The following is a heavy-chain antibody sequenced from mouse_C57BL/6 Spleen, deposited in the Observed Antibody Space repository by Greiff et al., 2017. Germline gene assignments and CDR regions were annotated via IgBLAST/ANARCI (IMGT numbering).Heavy chain of an antibody. CDR2: IDPETGGT. J-gene: IGHJ3*01. Sequence: VQLQQSGAELVRPGASVTLSCKASGYTFTDYEMHWVKQTPVHGLGWIGAIDPETGGTAYNQKFKGKAILTADKSSSTAYMELRSLTSEDSAVYYCTGGSSPWFAYWGQGTLVTVSA. D-gene: IGHD1-1*01. CDR1: GYTFTDYE. V-gene: IGHV1-15*01. CDR3: TGGSSPWFAY.